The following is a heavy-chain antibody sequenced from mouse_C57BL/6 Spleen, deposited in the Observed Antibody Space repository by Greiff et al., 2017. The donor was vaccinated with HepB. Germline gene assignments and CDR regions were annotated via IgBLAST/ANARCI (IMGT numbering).Heavy chain of an antibody. Sequence: EVNLVESGGGLVQPGGSMKLSCAASGFTFSDAWMDWVRQSPEKGLEWVAEIRNKANNHATYYAESVKGRFTISRDDSKSSVYLQMNSLRAEDTGIYYCTRRDGSSLYAMDYWGQGTSVTVSS. CDR1: GFTFSDAW. CDR2: IRNKANNHAT. V-gene: IGHV6-6*01. CDR3: TRRDGSSLYAMDY. J-gene: IGHJ4*01. D-gene: IGHD1-1*01.